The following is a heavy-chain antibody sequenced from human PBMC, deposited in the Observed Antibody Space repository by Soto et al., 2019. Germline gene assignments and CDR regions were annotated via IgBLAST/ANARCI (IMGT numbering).Heavy chain of an antibody. Sequence: XESLSLSCAASGFTFSSYGMHWVRQAPGKGLEWVAVISYDGSNKYYADSVKGRFTISRDNSKNTLYLQMNSLRAEDTAVYYCAKGDLLKDIVIMVYATAEYGMDVWGQGTTVTVS. CDR1: GFTFSSYG. V-gene: IGHV3-30*18. J-gene: IGHJ6*02. CDR2: ISYDGSNK. CDR3: AKGDLLKDIVIMVYATAEYGMDV. D-gene: IGHD2-8*01.